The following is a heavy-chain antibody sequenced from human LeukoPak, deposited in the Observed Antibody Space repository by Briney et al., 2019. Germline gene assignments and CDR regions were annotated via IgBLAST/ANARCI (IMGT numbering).Heavy chain of an antibody. D-gene: IGHD3-9*01. Sequence: GASVKVSCKASGYTFTSYYMHWVRQAPGQGLEWMGIINPSGGSTSYAQKFQGRVTMTRDTSTSTVYMELSSLRSEDTAVYYCARVGYYDILTGYSLDYWGQGTLVTVSS. J-gene: IGHJ4*02. CDR2: INPSGGST. CDR1: GYTFTSYY. CDR3: ARVGYYDILTGYSLDY. V-gene: IGHV1-46*01.